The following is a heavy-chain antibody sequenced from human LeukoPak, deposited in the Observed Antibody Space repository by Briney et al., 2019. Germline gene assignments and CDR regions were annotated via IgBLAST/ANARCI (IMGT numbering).Heavy chain of an antibody. CDR1: GFTFSSYS. CDR2: IISSSSYI. J-gene: IGHJ4*02. V-gene: IGHV3-21*01. D-gene: IGHD4-17*01. CDR3: AREGDYGDYVNYFDY. Sequence: GGSLRLFCAASGFTFSSYSMNWVRQAPGEGLEWVSSIISSSSYIYYADSVKGRFTISRDNAKNSLYLQMSSLRAEDTAVYYCAREGDYGDYVNYFDYWGQGTLVTVSS.